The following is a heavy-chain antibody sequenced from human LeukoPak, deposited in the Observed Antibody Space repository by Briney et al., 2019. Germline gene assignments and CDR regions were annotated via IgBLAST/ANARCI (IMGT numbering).Heavy chain of an antibody. D-gene: IGHD3-16*02. CDR1: GGSFSGYY. CDR3: ARRKIRYAFDI. Sequence: SETLSLTCAVYGGSFSGYYWSWIRQPPGKGLEWIGEINHSGSTNYNPSLKSRVTISVDTSKNQFSLKLSSVTAADTAVYYCARRKIRYAFDIWGQGTMVTVSS. J-gene: IGHJ3*02. V-gene: IGHV4-34*01. CDR2: INHSGST.